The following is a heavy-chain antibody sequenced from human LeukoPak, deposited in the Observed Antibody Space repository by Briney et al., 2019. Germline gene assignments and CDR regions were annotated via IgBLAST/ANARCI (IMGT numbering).Heavy chain of an antibody. CDR1: GFTFSSSA. Sequence: GGSLRLSCAASGFTFSSSAMSWVRQAPGKGLEWVGRIKSKTDGGTTDYAAPVKGRFTISRDDSKNTLYLQMNSLKTEDTAVYYCTTDPAQLVGYWGQGTLVTVSS. D-gene: IGHD6-6*01. CDR3: TTDPAQLVGY. J-gene: IGHJ4*02. V-gene: IGHV3-15*01. CDR2: IKSKTDGGTT.